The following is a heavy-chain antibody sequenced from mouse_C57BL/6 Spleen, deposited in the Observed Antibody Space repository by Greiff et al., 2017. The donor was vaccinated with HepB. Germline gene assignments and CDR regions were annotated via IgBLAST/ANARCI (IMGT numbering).Heavy chain of an antibody. CDR1: GYAFSSSW. CDR3: ARSGTGPAWFAY. J-gene: IGHJ3*01. CDR2: IYPGDGDT. D-gene: IGHD4-1*01. V-gene: IGHV1-82*01. Sequence: QVQLQQSGPELVKPGASVKISCKASGYAFSSSWMNWVKQRPGKGLEWIGRIYPGDGDTNYNGKFKGKATLTADKSSSTAYMQLSSLTSEDSAVYFCARSGTGPAWFAYWGQGTLVTVSA.